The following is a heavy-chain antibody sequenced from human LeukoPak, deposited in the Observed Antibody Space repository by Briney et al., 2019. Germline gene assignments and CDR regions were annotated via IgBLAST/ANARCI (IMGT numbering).Heavy chain of an antibody. Sequence: GGSLRLSCAASGFTFDDYGMSWVRQAPGKGLEWVSGINWNGGSTGYADSVKGRFTISRDNAKNSLYLQMNNLRAEDTAVYYCAGAKLYVSATYYCFYYMDAWGKGTTVTVSS. D-gene: IGHD2/OR15-2a*01. CDR1: GFTFDDYG. V-gene: IGHV3-20*04. CDR3: AGAKLYVSATYYCFYYMDA. CDR2: INWNGGST. J-gene: IGHJ6*03.